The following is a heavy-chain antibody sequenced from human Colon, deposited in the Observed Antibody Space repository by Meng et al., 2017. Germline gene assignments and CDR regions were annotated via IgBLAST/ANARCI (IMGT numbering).Heavy chain of an antibody. D-gene: IGHD6-19*01. V-gene: IGHV4-4*02. CDR1: GGPITSSVW. Sequence: QPQASCTGLVKPSGPLSHPLTFHGGPITSSVWWSGVSQAPGKGLEWIGETYQNGGPNYHPSLTSRVTISVDKSKTQFSLNMTSVTAADTAVYYCAREVVVAGTRNWLDPWGQGILVTASS. CDR3: AREVVVAGTRNWLDP. CDR2: TYQNGGP. J-gene: IGHJ5*02.